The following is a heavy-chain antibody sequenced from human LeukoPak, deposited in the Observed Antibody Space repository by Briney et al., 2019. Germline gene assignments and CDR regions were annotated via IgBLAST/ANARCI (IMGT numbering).Heavy chain of an antibody. CDR1: GDSVSSNRAS. J-gene: IGHJ4*02. CDR3: SRSDGASDFDY. CDR2: TYYRSKWYN. Sequence: SQTLSLTCAISGDSVSSNRASWTWIRQSPSRGLEWLGRTYYRSKWYNDYAVSLKSRISINPDTSKNQFSLQLNSVTPEDTAVYYCSRSDGASDFDYWGQGTLVTVSS. D-gene: IGHD5-24*01. V-gene: IGHV6-1*01.